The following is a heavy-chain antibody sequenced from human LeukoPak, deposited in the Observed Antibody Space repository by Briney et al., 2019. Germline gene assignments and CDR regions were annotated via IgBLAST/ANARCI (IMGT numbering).Heavy chain of an antibody. Sequence: HPGGSLRLSCAASGFTFSSYAMHWVRQAPGKGLEWVAVISYDGSNKYYADSVKGRFTISRDNSKNTLYLQMNSLRAEDTAVYYCARDRGSSTYYYYYYMDVWGKGTTVTVSS. CDR3: ARDRGSSTYYYYYYMDV. CDR2: ISYDGSNK. J-gene: IGHJ6*03. D-gene: IGHD1-26*01. CDR1: GFTFSSYA. V-gene: IGHV3-30*04.